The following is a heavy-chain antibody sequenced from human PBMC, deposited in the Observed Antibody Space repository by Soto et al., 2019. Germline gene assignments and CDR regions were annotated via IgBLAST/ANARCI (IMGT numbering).Heavy chain of an antibody. D-gene: IGHD4-17*01. CDR3: ARAKDGDYDWYFDL. V-gene: IGHV4-39*01. Sequence: SETLSLTCTVSGGSISSSSSYWGWIRQPPGKGLEWIGTIYFDGSTYRNPSLKSRVTISLDTSSNQFSLNLSSVTAADTAVYYCARAKDGDYDWYFDLWGRGTLVTVSS. CDR1: GGSISSSSSY. CDR2: IYFDGST. J-gene: IGHJ2*01.